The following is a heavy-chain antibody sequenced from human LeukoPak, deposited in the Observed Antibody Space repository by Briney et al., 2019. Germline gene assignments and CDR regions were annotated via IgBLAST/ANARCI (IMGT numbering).Heavy chain of an antibody. CDR3: ARGLRRDGYSWGY. Sequence: SVKVSCKASGGTFSSYAISWVRQAPGQGLEWMGRIIPILGIANYAQKFQGRVTITADKSTSTAYMELSSLRSEDTAVYYCARGLRRDGYSWGYWGQGTLVTVSS. CDR1: GGTFSSYA. D-gene: IGHD5-24*01. CDR2: IIPILGIA. J-gene: IGHJ4*02. V-gene: IGHV1-69*04.